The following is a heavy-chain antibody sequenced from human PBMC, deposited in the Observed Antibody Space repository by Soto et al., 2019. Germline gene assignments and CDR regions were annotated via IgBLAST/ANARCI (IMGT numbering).Heavy chain of an antibody. Sequence: GSLRLSCAGSGFPFSNYYMSWIRQAPGKGLEWLAEISSSFVYMHYADSVKDRFSISRDNANNSLFLQMNSLRADDTAVYYCARVSATSWVGNGREYFDYWGQGALVTVSS. V-gene: IGHV3-11*01. CDR2: ISSSFVYM. CDR3: ARVSATSWVGNGREYFDY. D-gene: IGHD3-10*01. CDR1: GFPFSNYY. J-gene: IGHJ4*02.